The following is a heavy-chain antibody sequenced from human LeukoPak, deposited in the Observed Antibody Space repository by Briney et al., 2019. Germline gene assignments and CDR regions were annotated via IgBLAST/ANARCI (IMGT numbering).Heavy chain of an antibody. V-gene: IGHV3-33*01. D-gene: IGHD3-22*01. CDR3: ARDSYYDRSGYYYPGAFDI. Sequence: QPGGSLRLSCAASGFTFSSYGMHWVRQAPGKGLEWVAVIWYDGSNKYYADSVKGRLTISRENSKNTLYLRMNSLRAEDTAVYYCARDSYYDRSGYYYPGAFDIWGQGTMVTVSS. CDR1: GFTFSSYG. J-gene: IGHJ3*02. CDR2: IWYDGSNK.